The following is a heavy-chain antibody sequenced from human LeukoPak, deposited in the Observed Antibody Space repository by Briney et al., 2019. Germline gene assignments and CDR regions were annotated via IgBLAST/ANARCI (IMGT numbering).Heavy chain of an antibody. CDR2: ISGSGGST. Sequence: PGGSLRLSCAASGFTFSSYAMSGVRQARGKGLEWVSAISGSGGSTYYADSVKGRFTISRDNSKNTLYLQMNSLRAEDTAVYYCAKYGPSMTTVTTDFDYWGQGTLVTVSS. D-gene: IGHD4-11*01. J-gene: IGHJ4*02. CDR3: AKYGPSMTTVTTDFDY. CDR1: GFTFSSYA. V-gene: IGHV3-23*01.